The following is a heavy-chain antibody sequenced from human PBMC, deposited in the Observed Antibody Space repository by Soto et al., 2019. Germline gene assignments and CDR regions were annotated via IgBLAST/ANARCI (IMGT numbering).Heavy chain of an antibody. J-gene: IGHJ5*02. Sequence: LSLTCTVSGGSISSGGYYWSWIRQHPGKGLEWIGYIYYSGSTYYNPSLKSRVTISVDTSKNQFSLKLSSVTAADTAVYYCARDRKGDYYDSSGYESLNWFDPWGQGTLVTV. CDR3: ARDRKGDYYDSSGYESLNWFDP. V-gene: IGHV4-31*03. CDR1: GGSISSGGYY. CDR2: IYYSGST. D-gene: IGHD3-22*01.